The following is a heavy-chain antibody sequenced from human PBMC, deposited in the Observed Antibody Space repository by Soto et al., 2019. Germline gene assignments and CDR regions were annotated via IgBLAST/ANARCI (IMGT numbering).Heavy chain of an antibody. CDR3: AREDYEKAFDI. Sequence: GGSLRLSCAASGFTFSSYGMHWVRQAPGKGLEWVAVIWYDGSNKYYADSVKGRFTISRDNSKNTLYLQMNSLRAEDTAVYYCAREDYEKAFDIWGQGTMVTVSS. V-gene: IGHV3-33*01. CDR1: GFTFSSYG. J-gene: IGHJ3*02. CDR2: IWYDGSNK. D-gene: IGHD3-22*01.